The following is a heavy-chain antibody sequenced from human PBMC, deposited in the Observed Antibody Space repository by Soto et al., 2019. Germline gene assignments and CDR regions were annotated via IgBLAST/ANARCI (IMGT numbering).Heavy chain of an antibody. V-gene: IGHV4-39*01. CDR1: GGSISSSSYY. Sequence: SETLSLTCTVSGGSISSSSYYWGWIRQPPGKGLEWIGSIFYSGTTYYNPSLKSRVTISVDTSKNQFSLKLSSVTAADTAVYYCARIGLYDSDDYYYPDYSSQGTLVPVSS. CDR2: IFYSGTT. CDR3: ARIGLYDSDDYYYPDY. D-gene: IGHD3-22*01. J-gene: IGHJ4*02.